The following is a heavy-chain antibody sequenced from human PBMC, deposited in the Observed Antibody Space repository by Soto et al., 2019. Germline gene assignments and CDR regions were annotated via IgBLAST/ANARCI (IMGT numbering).Heavy chain of an antibody. D-gene: IGHD4-17*01. CDR3: ARKNDYGDFDY. V-gene: IGHV1-18*01. Sequence: ASVKVSCKASGYTFTSYGISWVRQAPGQGLEWMGWISAYSGNTNYAQKLQGRVTMTTDTPTSTAYMDPRSLRSDDTAVYYCARKNDYGDFDYWGQGTLVTVSS. J-gene: IGHJ4*02. CDR1: GYTFTSYG. CDR2: ISAYSGNT.